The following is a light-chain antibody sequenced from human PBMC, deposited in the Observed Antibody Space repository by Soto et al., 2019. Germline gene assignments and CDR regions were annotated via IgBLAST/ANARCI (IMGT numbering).Light chain of an antibody. J-gene: IGKJ1*01. CDR1: QRVSTR. Sequence: DIQMTQSPSTLSASVGDRVTITCRASQRVSTRLAWYQQKPGKAPKLLIYDASSLQTGVPSRFSGSGSGEEFTLTISSLQPDDFATYYCQQYQSYSETFGQGTKVEIK. CDR3: QQYQSYSET. V-gene: IGKV1-5*01. CDR2: DAS.